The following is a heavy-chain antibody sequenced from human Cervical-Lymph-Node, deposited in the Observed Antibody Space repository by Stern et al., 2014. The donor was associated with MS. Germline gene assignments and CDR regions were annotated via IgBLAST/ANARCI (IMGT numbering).Heavy chain of an antibody. V-gene: IGHV5-51*01. CDR2: IYPGTSDT. CDR3: ATLGQQLVPFDY. D-gene: IGHD6-13*01. Sequence: EVQLEESGAEVKKPGESLKISCKGSGYSFTSYWIGWVRQMPGKGLEWMGIIYPGTSDTSYTPSFQGQVTISADKSISTAYLQWSSLKVSDTAMYYCATLGQQLVPFDYWGQGTLVTVSS. CDR1: GYSFTSYW. J-gene: IGHJ4*02.